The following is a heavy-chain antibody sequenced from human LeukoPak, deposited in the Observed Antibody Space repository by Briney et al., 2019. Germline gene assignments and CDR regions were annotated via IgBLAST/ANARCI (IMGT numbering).Heavy chain of an antibody. J-gene: IGHJ3*01. V-gene: IGHV3-23*01. Sequence: GGSLRLSCVASGLTFSTYAMMWVRQAPGKGLERVSAIRASDGYTEYADSVKGRFTISRDNSKKTLYLQMRSLRAEDTAIYYCARDPNGDYIGAFDFGGQGTLVTVSS. CDR2: IRASDGYT. D-gene: IGHD4-17*01. CDR1: GLTFSTYA. CDR3: ARDPNGDYIGAFDF.